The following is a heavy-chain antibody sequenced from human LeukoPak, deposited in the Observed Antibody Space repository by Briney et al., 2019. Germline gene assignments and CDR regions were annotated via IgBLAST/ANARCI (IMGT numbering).Heavy chain of an antibody. CDR2: IYYSGST. D-gene: IGHD2-21*01. J-gene: IGHJ4*02. CDR3: ARVWAIYYFDY. Sequence: PSETLSLTCTVSGGSISSYYWSWIRQPPGKGLEWIGYIYYSGSTNYNPSLKSRVTISVDTSKNQFSLKLSSVTAADTAVYYCARVWAIYYFDYWGQGTLVTVSS. CDR1: GGSISSYY. V-gene: IGHV4-59*01.